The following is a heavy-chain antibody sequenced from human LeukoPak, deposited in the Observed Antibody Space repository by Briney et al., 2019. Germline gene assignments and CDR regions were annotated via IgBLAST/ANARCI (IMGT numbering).Heavy chain of an antibody. J-gene: IGHJ4*02. CDR1: GFTFSTYA. Sequence: GGSLRLSCAASGFTFSTYAVNWVRQAPGKGLEWVSAISGSGGSTYYADSVKGRFTISRDNSKNTLYLQMNSLRAEDTAVYYCAKVLVVVAAQNSWGQGTLVTVSS. D-gene: IGHD2-15*01. CDR2: ISGSGGST. V-gene: IGHV3-23*01. CDR3: AKVLVVVAAQNS.